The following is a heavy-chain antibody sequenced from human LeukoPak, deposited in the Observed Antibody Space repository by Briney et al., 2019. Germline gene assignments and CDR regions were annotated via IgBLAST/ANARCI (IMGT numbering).Heavy chain of an antibody. Sequence: ASVKVSCKASGGTFSSYAISWVRQAPGQGLEWMGGIIPIFGTANYAQKFQGRVTITTDESTSTAYMELSSLRSEDTAVYYCARAGGKNCSSTSCYKSINWFDPWGQGTLVTVSS. J-gene: IGHJ5*02. V-gene: IGHV1-69*05. CDR3: ARAGGKNCSSTSCYKSINWFDP. CDR1: GGTFSSYA. CDR2: IIPIFGTA. D-gene: IGHD2-2*02.